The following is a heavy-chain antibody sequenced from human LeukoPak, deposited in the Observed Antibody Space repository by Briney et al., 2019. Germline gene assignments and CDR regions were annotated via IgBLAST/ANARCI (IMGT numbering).Heavy chain of an antibody. CDR1: GYTFTSYG. D-gene: IGHD2-2*01. CDR3: ARDWDDGCSSTSCPSLDY. J-gene: IGHJ4*02. V-gene: IGHV1-18*01. Sequence: GASVRVSCKASGYTFTSYGISWVRRAPGQGLEWMGWISAYNGNTNYAQKLQDRVTMTTDTPTSTAYMELRRLRSDDTAVYYCARDWDDGCSSTSCPSLDYWGQGTLVTVSS. CDR2: ISAYNGNT.